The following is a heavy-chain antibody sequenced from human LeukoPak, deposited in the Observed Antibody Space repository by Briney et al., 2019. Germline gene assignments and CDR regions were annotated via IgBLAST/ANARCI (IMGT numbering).Heavy chain of an antibody. CDR1: GYMFTGYY. J-gene: IGHJ4*02. CDR2: INPNTGGT. V-gene: IGHV1-2*06. CDR3: ARDLSGYYDSSGYYWSNDY. D-gene: IGHD3-22*01. Sequence: ASVKVSCKASGYMFTGYYFHWVRQAPGQGLEWMGRINPNTGGTNYAQKFQGRVALTRDTPISTDYMAPSGLRSDDTAVYYCARDLSGYYDSSGYYWSNDYWGQGTLVTVSS.